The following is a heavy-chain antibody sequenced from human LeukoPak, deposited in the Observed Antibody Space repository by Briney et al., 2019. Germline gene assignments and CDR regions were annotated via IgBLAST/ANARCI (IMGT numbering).Heavy chain of an antibody. Sequence: PGGSLRLSCAASGFTFSSYGMHWVRQAPGKGLEWVAVIWYDGSNKYYADSVKGRFTISRDNSKNTLYLQMNSLRAEDTAVYYCARGSGDSYYYHYMDVWGKGTTVTVSS. CDR2: IWYDGSNK. J-gene: IGHJ6*03. V-gene: IGHV3-33*01. D-gene: IGHD2-21*02. CDR1: GFTFSSYG. CDR3: ARGSGDSYYYHYMDV.